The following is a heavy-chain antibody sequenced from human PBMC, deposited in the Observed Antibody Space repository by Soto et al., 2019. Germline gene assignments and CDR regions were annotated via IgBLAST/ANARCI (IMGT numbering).Heavy chain of an antibody. CDR3: AKEGGYSRSLYYYYYGMDV. V-gene: IGHV3-23*01. D-gene: IGHD1-26*01. Sequence: EVQLLESGGGLVQPGGSLRLSCAASVFTFSTYAMSWVRQPPGEGLEWVSATSGSGGSTYYADSVKGRFTISRDNSKNTLYLQMNSLRAEDTAVYYCAKEGGYSRSLYYYYYGMDVWGQGTTVTVSS. CDR1: VFTFSTYA. J-gene: IGHJ6*02. CDR2: TSGSGGST.